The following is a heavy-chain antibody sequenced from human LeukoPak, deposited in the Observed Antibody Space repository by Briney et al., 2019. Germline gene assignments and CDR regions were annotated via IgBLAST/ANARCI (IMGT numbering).Heavy chain of an antibody. Sequence: PGGSLRLSCAASGFAFSRYAMNCVRQAPGKGLEWVSGISGSAGSTYYADSVKGRFSISRDNSKNTLYLQMNSLRVEDTAVYYCAKSRGYSAYDFPDYWGQGTLVTVSS. V-gene: IGHV3-23*01. CDR2: ISGSAGST. CDR1: GFAFSRYA. CDR3: AKSRGYSAYDFPDY. J-gene: IGHJ4*02. D-gene: IGHD5-12*01.